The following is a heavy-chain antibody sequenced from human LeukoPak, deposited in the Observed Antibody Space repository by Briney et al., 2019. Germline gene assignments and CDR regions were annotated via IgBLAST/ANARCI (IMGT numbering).Heavy chain of an antibody. CDR3: ARGLRYFDWLLTVPDAFDI. Sequence: GASVKVSCKASGYTFTSYDINWVRQATGQGLEWMGWMNPNSGNTGYAQKFQGRVTMTRNTSISTTYMELSSLRSEDTAVYYCARGLRYFDWLLTVPDAFDIWGQGTMVTVSS. D-gene: IGHD3-9*01. J-gene: IGHJ3*02. CDR2: MNPNSGNT. V-gene: IGHV1-8*01. CDR1: GYTFTSYD.